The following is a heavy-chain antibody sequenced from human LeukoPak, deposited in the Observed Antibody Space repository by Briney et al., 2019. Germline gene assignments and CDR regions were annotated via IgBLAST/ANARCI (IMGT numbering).Heavy chain of an antibody. CDR2: VSSSRSRI. Sequence: GGSLRLSCAASGFTFSSYSMNWVRQAPGKGLEWVSYVSSSRSRIYYAVSVKGRFIVSRDNAKNSLFLQINSLSDEGTAVYYCARDKYWRDTNCYGTSFEYWGEGTLVTVSS. D-gene: IGHD2-2*01. CDR1: GFTFSSYS. V-gene: IGHV3-48*02. J-gene: IGHJ4*02. CDR3: ARDKYWRDTNCYGTSFEY.